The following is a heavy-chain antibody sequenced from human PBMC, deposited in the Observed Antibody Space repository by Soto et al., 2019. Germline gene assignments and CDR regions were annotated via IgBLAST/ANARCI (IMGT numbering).Heavy chain of an antibody. V-gene: IGHV3-48*03. D-gene: IGHD3-3*01. Sequence: GGSLRLSCASSGFTFRSYEMNWVRQAPGKGLEWVSYISSSGSTIYYADSVKGRFTVSRDNAKNSVYLQMSSLRAEDTAVYYCARRSITIFGVVLYLGQGTLVAVYS. CDR1: GFTFRSYE. CDR2: ISSSGSTI. J-gene: IGHJ4*02. CDR3: ARRSITIFGVVLY.